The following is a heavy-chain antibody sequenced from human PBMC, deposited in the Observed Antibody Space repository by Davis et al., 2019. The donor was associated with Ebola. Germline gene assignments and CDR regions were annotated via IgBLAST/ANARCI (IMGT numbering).Heavy chain of an antibody. J-gene: IGHJ6*02. V-gene: IGHV3-7*01. Sequence: ESLKISCEASGFTFRDYWMTCVRQAPGKGLERVPNIDQSGGEEYYVDSVKGRFTISRDNAKNSLYLHLHSVRAEDTAIYYCAREIANGHHGMDVWGQGTTITVSS. D-gene: IGHD2-8*01. CDR3: AREIANGHHGMDV. CDR1: GFTFRDYW. CDR2: IDQSGGEE.